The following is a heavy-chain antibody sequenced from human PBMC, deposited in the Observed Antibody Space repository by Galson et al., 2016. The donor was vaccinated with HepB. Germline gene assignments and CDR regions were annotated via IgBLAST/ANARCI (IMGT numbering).Heavy chain of an antibody. CDR2: ITDSGDDT. D-gene: IGHD2-15*01. V-gene: IGHV3-23*01. J-gene: IGHJ4*02. CDR3: ARGTKRFCSGSNCYPLDH. Sequence: SLRLSCAASGFTFSTYAMTWVRQAPGKGLEWVSVITDSGDDTHHADSVKGRFIMSRDNSKNTVYLQMNNLRDEDTAIYFCARGTKRFCSGSNCYPLDHWGQGTLATGSS. CDR1: GFTFSTYA.